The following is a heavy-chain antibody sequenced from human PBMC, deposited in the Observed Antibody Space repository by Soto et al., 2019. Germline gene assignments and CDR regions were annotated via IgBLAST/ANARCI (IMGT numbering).Heavy chain of an antibody. CDR3: ARGSSGVVPAAILFYYYGMTS. V-gene: IGHV1-2*02. CDR1: GYTFTGYY. CDR2: INPNSGGT. Sequence: ASVKVSCKASGYTFTGYYMHWVRQAPGQGLEWMGWINPNSGGTNYAQKFQGRVTMTRDTSISTAYMELSRLRSDDTAVYYCARGSSGVVPAAILFYYYGMTSGAKGPRSPSP. D-gene: IGHD2-2*01. J-gene: IGHJ6*02.